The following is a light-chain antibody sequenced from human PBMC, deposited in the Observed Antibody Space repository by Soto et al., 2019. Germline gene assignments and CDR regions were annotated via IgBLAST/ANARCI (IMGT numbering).Light chain of an antibody. CDR2: GTS. V-gene: IGKV3-20*01. J-gene: IGKJ1*01. Sequence: VVLTQSPGILYLSPGERATLSCRASQPVGRSYLAWYQQKPGQPPRLLIFGTSTRATGIPDRFSGGGSGTEFTLTISRLDPEDLAVYYCQQYDSTPPWTFGQGTRVEVK. CDR1: QPVGRSY. CDR3: QQYDSTPPWT.